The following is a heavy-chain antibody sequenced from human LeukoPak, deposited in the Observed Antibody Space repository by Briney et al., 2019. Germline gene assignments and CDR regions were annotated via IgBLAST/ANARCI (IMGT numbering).Heavy chain of an antibody. D-gene: IGHD3-9*01. V-gene: IGHV4-38-2*02. CDR3: ARDARYFDWLSPSYYYMDV. CDR2: IYHSGST. CDR1: GYSISSGYY. J-gene: IGHJ6*03. Sequence: SETLSLTCTVSGYSISSGYYWGWIRQPPGKGLEWIGSIYHSGSTYYNPSLKSRVTISVDTSKNQFSLKLSSVTAADTAVYYCARDARYFDWLSPSYYYMDVWGKGTTVTVSS.